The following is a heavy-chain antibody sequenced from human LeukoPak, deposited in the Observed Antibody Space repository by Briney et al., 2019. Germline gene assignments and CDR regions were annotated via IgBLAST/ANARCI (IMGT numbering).Heavy chain of an antibody. J-gene: IGHJ3*02. V-gene: IGHV4-4*07. CDR2: IYTSGST. CDR1: GGSISSNY. D-gene: IGHD1-26*01. Sequence: SETLSLTCTVSGGSISSNYWSWIRQPAGKGLEWIGRIYTSGSTNYNPSLQSRVTMSVDTSKNQFSLKLSSVTAADTAVYYCARVPDSGDAFDIWGQGTMVTVSS. CDR3: ARVPDSGDAFDI.